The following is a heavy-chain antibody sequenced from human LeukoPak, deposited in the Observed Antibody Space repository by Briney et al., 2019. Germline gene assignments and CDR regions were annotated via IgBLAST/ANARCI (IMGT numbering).Heavy chain of an antibody. CDR3: ARHIMPFIGGHGTFFDY. CDR1: GYSFTNYW. CDR2: IYPGDSDT. V-gene: IGHV5-51*01. J-gene: IGHJ4*02. D-gene: IGHD2-8*01. Sequence: HGESLKISCKGSGYSFTNYWIGWVRQMPGKGLEWMGIIYPGDSDTRYSPSFQGQVTISADKSISTAYLQWSSLRASDSAMNYCARHIMPFIGGHGTFFDYWGQGTLVTVSS.